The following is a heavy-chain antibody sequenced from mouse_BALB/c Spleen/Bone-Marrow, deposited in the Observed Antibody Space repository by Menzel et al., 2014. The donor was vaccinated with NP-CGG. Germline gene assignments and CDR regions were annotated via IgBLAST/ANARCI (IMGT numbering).Heavy chain of an antibody. CDR2: SRNKAKYYTT. CDR1: GFTFSDFY. Sequence: EVKLVESGGGLVQPGDSLRLSCATSGFTFSDFYMEWVRQPPWKRLEWIAASRNKAKYYTTEYSASVKGRFIVSRDTSQSVLYLQMNALRAEDTAIYYCARDVGYGNYFVYWGQGTLVTVSA. V-gene: IGHV7-1*02. J-gene: IGHJ3*01. CDR3: ARDVGYGNYFVY. D-gene: IGHD2-10*02.